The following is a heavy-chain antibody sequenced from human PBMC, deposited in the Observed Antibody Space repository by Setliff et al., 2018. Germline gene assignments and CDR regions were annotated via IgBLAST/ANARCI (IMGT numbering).Heavy chain of an antibody. Sequence: GGSLRLSCATPGFAFSSHAMTWVRRAPGKELEWVSAVGDGDGGTWYADSVKGRFTISRDNSKNTLYLQMHSLRVEDTAFYYCVKTHRGGGWYKGLDYWGQGILVTVSS. J-gene: IGHJ4*02. D-gene: IGHD6-19*01. CDR3: VKTHRGGGWYKGLDY. CDR2: VGDGDGGT. V-gene: IGHV3-23*01. CDR1: GFAFSSHA.